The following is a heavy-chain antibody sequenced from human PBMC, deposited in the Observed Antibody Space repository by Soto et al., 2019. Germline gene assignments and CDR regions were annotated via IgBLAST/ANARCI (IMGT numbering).Heavy chain of an antibody. Sequence: PGGSLRLSCAASGFTFSDYYMSWIRQAPGKGLEWVPYISSSSSYTNYADSVKGRFTISRDNAKNSLYLQMNSLRAEDTAVYYCAREFEFVLGGYDFYYGMDVWGQGTTVTVSS. CDR2: ISSSSSYT. J-gene: IGHJ6*02. V-gene: IGHV3-11*06. D-gene: IGHD5-12*01. CDR3: AREFEFVLGGYDFYYGMDV. CDR1: GFTFSDYY.